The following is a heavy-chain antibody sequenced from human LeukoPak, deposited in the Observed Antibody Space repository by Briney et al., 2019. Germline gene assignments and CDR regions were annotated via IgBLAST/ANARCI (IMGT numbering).Heavy chain of an antibody. V-gene: IGHV4-30-2*01. CDR3: ARDAGHQLSRRNYYAMDV. J-gene: IGHJ6*02. CDR1: GGSISSGGYS. D-gene: IGHD2-2*01. CDR2: IYHSGST. Sequence: SETLSLTCAVSGGSISSGGYSWSWFRQPPGKGLEWIGYIYHSGSTYYNPSLKSRVTISVDRSKNQFSLKLSSVTAADTAVYYCARDAGHQLSRRNYYAMDVWGQGTTVTVSS.